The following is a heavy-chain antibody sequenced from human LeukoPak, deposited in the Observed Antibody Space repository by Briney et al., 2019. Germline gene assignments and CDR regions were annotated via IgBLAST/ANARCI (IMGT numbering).Heavy chain of an antibody. CDR2: INPNSGDT. V-gene: IGHV1-2*06. J-gene: IGHJ4*02. CDR3: ARDYCSSTSCLFDY. Sequence: ASVKVSCKASGYIFTSYYMHWVRQAPGQGLEWMGRINPNSGDTNYAQKFQGRVTMTRDTSISTAYVELSRLRSDDTAVYYCARDYCSSTSCLFDYWGQGTLVTVSS. CDR1: GYIFTSYY. D-gene: IGHD2-2*01.